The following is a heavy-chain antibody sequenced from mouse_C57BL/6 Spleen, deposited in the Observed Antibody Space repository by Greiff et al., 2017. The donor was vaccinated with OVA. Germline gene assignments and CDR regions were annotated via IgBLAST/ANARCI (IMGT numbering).Heavy chain of an antibody. CDR1: GFTFSSYA. J-gene: IGHJ2*01. D-gene: IGHD4-1*01. Sequence: EVMLVESGGGLVKPGGSLKLSCAASGFTFSSYAMSWVRQTPEKRLEWVATISDGGSYTYYPDNVKGRFTISRDNAKNNLYLQMSHLKSEDTAMYYCARDLTGTYFDYWGQGTTLTVSS. V-gene: IGHV5-4*01. CDR2: ISDGGSYT. CDR3: ARDLTGTYFDY.